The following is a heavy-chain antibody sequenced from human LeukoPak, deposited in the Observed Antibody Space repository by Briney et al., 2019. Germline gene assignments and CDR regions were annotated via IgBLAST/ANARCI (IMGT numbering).Heavy chain of an antibody. CDR3: ATLVYSSSWSFDY. Sequence: SETLSLTCTVSGGSISSSSYYWGWIRQPPGKGLEWIGSIYYRGSTYYDPSLKSRVIISVDTSKNQFSLKLSSVAATDTAVYYCATLVYSSSWSFDYWGQGTLVSVSS. V-gene: IGHV4-39*01. CDR1: GGSISSSSYY. CDR2: IYYRGST. D-gene: IGHD6-13*01. J-gene: IGHJ4*02.